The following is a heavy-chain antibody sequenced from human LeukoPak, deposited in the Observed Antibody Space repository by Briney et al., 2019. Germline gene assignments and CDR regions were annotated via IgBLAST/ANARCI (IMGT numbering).Heavy chain of an antibody. D-gene: IGHD2-21*01. CDR3: ALLGDFGPLTQDAFDI. CDR2: ISSSSSYI. Sequence: ETLSLTCTVSGGSISSSSYYWGWIRQPPGKGLEWVSSISSSSSYIYYADSVKGRFTISRDNAKNSLYLQMNSLRAEDTAVYYCALLGDFGPLTQDAFDIWGQGTMVTVSS. J-gene: IGHJ3*02. V-gene: IGHV3-21*01. CDR1: GGSISSSS.